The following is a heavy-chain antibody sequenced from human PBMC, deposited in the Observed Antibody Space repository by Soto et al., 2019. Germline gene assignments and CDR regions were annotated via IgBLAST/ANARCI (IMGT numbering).Heavy chain of an antibody. V-gene: IGHV3-23*01. Sequence: EVQLLESVGGLVQPGGSLRLSCAASGFTFSSYARSWVRQAPGKWLEWVSAISGSGGSTYYADSVKGRVTISRDNSKNTLYLQLNSLRAEDTAVYYCAKDRPESRLRRYYGMDVWGQGTTVTVSS. D-gene: IGHD5-12*01. CDR1: GFTFSSYA. CDR3: AKDRPESRLRRYYGMDV. J-gene: IGHJ6*02. CDR2: ISGSGGST.